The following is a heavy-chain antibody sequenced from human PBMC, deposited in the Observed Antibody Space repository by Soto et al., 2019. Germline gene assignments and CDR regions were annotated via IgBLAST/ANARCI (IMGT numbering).Heavy chain of an antibody. CDR1: GYTFTSYD. CDR3: ARAEGRITIFGVVSERPLDV. Sequence: ASVKVSCKASGYTFTSYDINWVRQATGQGLEWMGWMNPNSGNTGYAQKFQGRVTMTRNTSISTAYMELSSLRSEDTAVYYCARAEGRITIFGVVSERPLDVWGQGTTVTVSS. D-gene: IGHD3-3*01. J-gene: IGHJ6*02. V-gene: IGHV1-8*01. CDR2: MNPNSGNT.